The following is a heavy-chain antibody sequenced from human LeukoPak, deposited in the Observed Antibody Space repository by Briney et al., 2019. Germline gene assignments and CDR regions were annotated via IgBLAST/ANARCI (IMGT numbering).Heavy chain of an antibody. CDR3: ARLSSGYYYYFDF. J-gene: IGHJ4*02. CDR1: GYSISSGYY. Sequence: SETLSLTCTVSGYSISSGYYWGWIRPPPGKGLEWIGYIYYSGSTNYNPSLKSRVTISVDTSKNQFSLKLSSVTAADTAVYYCARLSSGYYYYFDFWGQGTLVTVSS. CDR2: IYYSGST. D-gene: IGHD3-22*01. V-gene: IGHV4-38-2*02.